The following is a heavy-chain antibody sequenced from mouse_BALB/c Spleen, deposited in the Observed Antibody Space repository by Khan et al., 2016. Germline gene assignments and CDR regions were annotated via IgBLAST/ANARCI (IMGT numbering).Heavy chain of an antibody. CDR3: TGSTTMITNPFPY. CDR2: LFPSDSYT. CDR1: GYTFTSYC. J-gene: IGHJ3*01. V-gene: IGHV1-69*02. Sequence: QVRLQQSGAELVRPGASVKLSCKASGYTFTSYCITWVKQRPGQGLEWIGHLFPSDSYTNYNQNFRDKATLPVDNSSTAVYMQLSSPTSEDSAVYYCTGSTTMITNPFPYWGQGTLVTGSA. D-gene: IGHD2-4*01.